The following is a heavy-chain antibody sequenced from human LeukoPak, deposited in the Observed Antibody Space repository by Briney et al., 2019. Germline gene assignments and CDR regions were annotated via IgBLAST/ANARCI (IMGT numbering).Heavy chain of an antibody. CDR2: ISYDGSNK. CDR3: ARDPSRGAFDI. CDR1: GFTFSSYA. Sequence: GGSRRLSCAASGFTFSSYAMHWVRQAPGKGLEWVAVISYDGSNKYYADSVKGRFTISRDNSKNTLYLQMNSLRAEDTAVYYCARDPSRGAFDIWGQGTMVTVSS. V-gene: IGHV3-30-3*01. J-gene: IGHJ3*02.